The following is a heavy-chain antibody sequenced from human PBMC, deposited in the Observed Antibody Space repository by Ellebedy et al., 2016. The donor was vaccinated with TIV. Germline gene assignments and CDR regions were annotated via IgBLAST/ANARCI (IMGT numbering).Heavy chain of an antibody. J-gene: IGHJ4*02. Sequence: GESLKISXAASGFTFSSYSMNWVRQAPGKGPEWVSSISSSSSYIYYADSVKGRFTISRDNAKNSLYLQMNSLRAEDTAVYYCARVSYYYDSSPLGYWGQGTLVTVSS. CDR1: GFTFSSYS. V-gene: IGHV3-21*01. CDR3: ARVSYYYDSSPLGY. CDR2: ISSSSSYI. D-gene: IGHD3-22*01.